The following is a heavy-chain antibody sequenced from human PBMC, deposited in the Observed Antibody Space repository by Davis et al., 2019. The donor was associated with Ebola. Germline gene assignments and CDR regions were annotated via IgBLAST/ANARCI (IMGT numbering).Heavy chain of an antibody. CDR2: IKQDGSEK. CDR1: GFTFSSYW. CDR3: ATTRGFDY. D-gene: IGHD2-15*01. J-gene: IGHJ4*02. V-gene: IGHV3-7*03. Sequence: GESLKISCAASGFTFSSYWMTWVRQAPGKRLEWVANIKQDGSEKYYVDSVKGRFTISRDNAKNSLYLQMNSLRAEDTAVYYCATTRGFDYWGQGTLVTVSS.